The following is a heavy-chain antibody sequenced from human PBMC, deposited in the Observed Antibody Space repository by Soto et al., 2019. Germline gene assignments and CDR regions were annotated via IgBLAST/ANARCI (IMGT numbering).Heavy chain of an antibody. CDR2: ISGSDDST. CDR3: AKRTSSSTFDY. Sequence: EVQLLESGGGLVQPGESLRLSCAASGFTFSSYAMSWVRQAPGKGLEWVSVISGSDDSTYYADSVKGRFTISRDNSKNTLYLKMNSLRAEDTAVYYCAKRTSSSTFDYGGQGTLVTVSS. CDR1: GFTFSSYA. D-gene: IGHD6-6*01. J-gene: IGHJ4*02. V-gene: IGHV3-23*01.